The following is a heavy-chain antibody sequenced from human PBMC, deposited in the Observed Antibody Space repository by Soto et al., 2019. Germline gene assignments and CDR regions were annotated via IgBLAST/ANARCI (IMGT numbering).Heavy chain of an antibody. CDR1: GFTFSSYG. CDR3: AKNFGSGSYSPDY. CDR2: ISYDESHK. Sequence: SGGSLRLSCAASGFTFSSYGMHWVRQVPGKGLEWVAVISYDESHKYYADSVKGRFTISRDNSKNTLYLQMNNLRAEDTAVYYCAKNFGSGSYSPDYWGPGTLVTVSS. V-gene: IGHV3-30*18. D-gene: IGHD3-10*01. J-gene: IGHJ4*02.